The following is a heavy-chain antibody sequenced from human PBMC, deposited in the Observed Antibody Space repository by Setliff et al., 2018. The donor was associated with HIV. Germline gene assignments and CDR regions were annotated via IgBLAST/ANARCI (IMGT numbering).Heavy chain of an antibody. CDR3: VRSGGFGELYGY. Sequence: PGESLKISCRASGYAFDNYWIGWVRQMPGKGLEWMGVIYPGDSVTRYGPSFQGQVTIAVDKSIGTAYLQWSSLKASDTAMYYRVRSGGFGELYGYWGQGTLVTVSS. CDR1: GYAFDNYW. D-gene: IGHD3-10*01. V-gene: IGHV5-51*01. CDR2: IYPGDSVT. J-gene: IGHJ4*02.